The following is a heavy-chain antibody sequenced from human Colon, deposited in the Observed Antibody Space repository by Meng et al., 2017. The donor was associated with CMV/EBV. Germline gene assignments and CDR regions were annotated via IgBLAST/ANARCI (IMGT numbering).Heavy chain of an antibody. Sequence: AASGLTLRGYSMGWVRQAPGKGLEWVSSISSSSSYIFYADSVKGRFSISRDNAKNSLYLQMNSLRAEDTAVYYCARDPSLNIYYFASWGQGTLVTVSS. CDR2: ISSSSSYI. CDR1: GLTLRGYS. J-gene: IGHJ4*02. CDR3: ARDPSLNIYYFAS. D-gene: IGHD2/OR15-2a*01. V-gene: IGHV3-21*01.